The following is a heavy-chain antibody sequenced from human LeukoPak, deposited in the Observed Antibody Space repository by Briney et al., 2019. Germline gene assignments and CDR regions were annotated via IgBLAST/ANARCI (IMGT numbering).Heavy chain of an antibody. CDR2: MNPNSGNT. Sequence: ASVKVSCKASGYTFTNYDINWVRQATGQGLEWMGWMNPNSGNTGYAQKFQGRVTMTKNNSISTAFMELSSLRSEDTAVYYCAGGIYDNSGYSFDFWGQGTLVTVSS. V-gene: IGHV1-8*01. J-gene: IGHJ4*02. CDR1: GYTFTNYD. D-gene: IGHD3-22*01. CDR3: AGGIYDNSGYSFDF.